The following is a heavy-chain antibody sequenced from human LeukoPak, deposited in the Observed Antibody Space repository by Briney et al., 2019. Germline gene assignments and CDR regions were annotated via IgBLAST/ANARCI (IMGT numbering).Heavy chain of an antibody. CDR3: AKQTTQYYFDY. V-gene: IGHV3-23*01. CDR2: ISGTGSNT. J-gene: IGHJ4*02. D-gene: IGHD2-15*01. Sequence: GGSLRLSCAASGFIFNAYVMSWVRQAPGKGLEWVSSISGTGSNTYYTDSVKGQFIISRDNSKNTLFLQMNTLGVEDTAVYYCAKQTTQYYFDYWGQGTLVTVSS. CDR1: GFIFNAYV.